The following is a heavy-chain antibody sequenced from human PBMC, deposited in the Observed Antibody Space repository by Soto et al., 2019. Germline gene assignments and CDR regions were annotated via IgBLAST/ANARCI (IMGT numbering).Heavy chain of an antibody. CDR3: ARRDYYDSSGYFDY. CDR2: IYPGDSDT. D-gene: IGHD3-22*01. CDR1: GYSFTSYL. J-gene: IGHJ4*02. Sequence: PGESLKISFKGSGYSFTSYLIGWVRQMPVKGLEWMGIIYPGDSDTRYSPSFQGQVTISADKSISNAYLQWSSLKASDTAMYYCARRDYYDSSGYFDYWGQGTLVPVSS. V-gene: IGHV5-51*01.